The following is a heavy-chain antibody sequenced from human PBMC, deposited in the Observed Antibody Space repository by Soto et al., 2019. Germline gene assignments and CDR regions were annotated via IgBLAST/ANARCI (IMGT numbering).Heavy chain of an antibody. J-gene: IGHJ4*02. CDR3: ASTRLVATSVWY. V-gene: IGHV4-39*01. CDR1: GDSISSSSYH. D-gene: IGHD5-12*01. CDR2: ISYSGNT. Sequence: PSETLSLTCSVSGDSISSSSYHWGWIRQPPWKGLEWIGTISYSGNTYYKSSLKSRVTISVDTSKNQFSLKLSSVTAADTAVYYCASTRLVATSVWYWGQGXLVTVYS.